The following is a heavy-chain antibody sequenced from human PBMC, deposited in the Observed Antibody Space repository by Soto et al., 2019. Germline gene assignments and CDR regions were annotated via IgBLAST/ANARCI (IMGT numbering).Heavy chain of an antibody. CDR3: AGPWNKQ. CDR1: GYTFTTYA. J-gene: IGHJ4*02. Sequence: PSVKVSCKASGYTFTTYAMHWVRQAPGQGLEWMGWMNPNSGNTGYAQKFQGRVTMTRDTSISTAYMELSSLRDEDTAVYYCAGPWNKQWGQGTSVTVSS. CDR2: MNPNSGNT. V-gene: IGHV1-8*02. D-gene: IGHD1-1*01.